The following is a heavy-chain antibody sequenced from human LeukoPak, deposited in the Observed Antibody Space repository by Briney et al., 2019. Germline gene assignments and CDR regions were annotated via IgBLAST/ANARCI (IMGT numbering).Heavy chain of an antibody. Sequence: PSETLSLTCAVYGGSFSGYYWSWIRQPPGKGLEWIGEINHSGSTNYNPSLKSRVTISVDTSKNQFSLKLSSVTAADTAVYYCARVVYCSSTSCFNYYYYYNMDVWGKGTTVTISS. CDR1: GGSFSGYY. CDR3: ARVVYCSSTSCFNYYYYYNMDV. J-gene: IGHJ6*03. V-gene: IGHV4-34*01. CDR2: INHSGST. D-gene: IGHD2-2*01.